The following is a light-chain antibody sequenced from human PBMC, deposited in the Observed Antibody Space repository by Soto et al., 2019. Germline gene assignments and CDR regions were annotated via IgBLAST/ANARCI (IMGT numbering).Light chain of an antibody. CDR1: QRVDNNF. CDR3: QQYGSSLWT. J-gene: IGKJ1*01. V-gene: IGKV3-20*01. CDR2: GAS. Sequence: LTQSPGTLSLSPGEGATLSCRTSQRVDNNFVAWYQQKPSQAPRLLIYGASTRATGIPDRFSGSGFGTDFTLTITRLEPEDFAVYYCQQYGSSLWTFGLGTKVDIK.